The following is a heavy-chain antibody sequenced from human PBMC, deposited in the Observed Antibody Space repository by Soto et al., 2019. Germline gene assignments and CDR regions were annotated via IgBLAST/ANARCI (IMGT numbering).Heavy chain of an antibody. CDR2: TYYRSKWYN. D-gene: IGHD6-13*01. Sequence: SQTLSLTCAISGDSVSSNSAAWNWIRQSPSRGLEWLGRTYYRSKWYNDYAVSVKSRITINPDTSKNQFSLQLNSVTPEDTTVYYCARVRYSSSWGTYYYYGMDVWGQGTTVTVSS. J-gene: IGHJ6*02. V-gene: IGHV6-1*01. CDR1: GDSVSSNSAA. CDR3: ARVRYSSSWGTYYYYGMDV.